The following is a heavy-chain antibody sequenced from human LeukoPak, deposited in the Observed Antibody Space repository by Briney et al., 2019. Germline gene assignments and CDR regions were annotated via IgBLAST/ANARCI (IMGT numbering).Heavy chain of an antibody. J-gene: IGHJ4*02. Sequence: SVKVSCKASGGTFSIYAISWVRQAPGQGLEWMGGIIPIFGTANYAQKFQGRVTITTDESTSTGYMELSSLRSEDTALYYCARGPVDYYDSSGYSYWGQGTLVTVSS. D-gene: IGHD3-22*01. V-gene: IGHV1-69*05. CDR3: ARGPVDYYDSSGYSY. CDR2: IIPIFGTA. CDR1: GGTFSIYA.